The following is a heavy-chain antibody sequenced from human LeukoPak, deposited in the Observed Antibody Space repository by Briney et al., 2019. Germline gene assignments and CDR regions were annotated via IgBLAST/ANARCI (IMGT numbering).Heavy chain of an antibody. Sequence: ASVKVSCKASGYTFTGHYIHWMRQAPGQGLEWMGWISPNSGDTQYAQKFQGRVTMTRDTSISTAYMEVNRLTSDDTAVYYCTREVYWGQGTLVTVSS. CDR3: TREVY. CDR2: ISPNSGDT. J-gene: IGHJ4*02. CDR1: GYTFTGHY. V-gene: IGHV1-2*02.